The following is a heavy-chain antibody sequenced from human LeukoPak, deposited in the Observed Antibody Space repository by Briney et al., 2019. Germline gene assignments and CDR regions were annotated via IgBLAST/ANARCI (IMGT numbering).Heavy chain of an antibody. D-gene: IGHD3-3*01. CDR3: AKHIYGVVSIQQ. CDR2: IRSRADGGTA. Sequence: GGSLRLSCAASRFTFINHGMSWVRQAPGKGLEWVGRIRSRADGGTAEYATAVEGRFTISRDDSTNTLYLHMSNVKTEDTAVYYCAKHIYGVVSIQQWSQGTLVTVSS. J-gene: IGHJ1*01. V-gene: IGHV3-15*01. CDR1: RFTFINHG.